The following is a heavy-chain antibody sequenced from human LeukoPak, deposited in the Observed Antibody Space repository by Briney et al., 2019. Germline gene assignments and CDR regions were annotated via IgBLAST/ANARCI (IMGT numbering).Heavy chain of an antibody. CDR2: IFYSGST. V-gene: IGHV4-31*03. J-gene: IGHJ4*02. D-gene: IGHD3-22*01. CDR1: GGSFNSGGYY. Sequence: SQTLSLTCTVSGGSFNSGGYYWSWIRQHPGKGLEWIGYIFYSGSTYYNPSLKSRLTISMDTSRNQFSLSLSSVTAADTAVYYCAGGSLSSGYYPSGFDYWGQGTLVTVSS. CDR3: AGGSLSSGYYPSGFDY.